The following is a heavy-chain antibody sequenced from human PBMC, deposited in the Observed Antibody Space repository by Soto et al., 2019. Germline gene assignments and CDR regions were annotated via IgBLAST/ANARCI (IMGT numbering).Heavy chain of an antibody. CDR1: GFIFATHT. Sequence: VQLVESGGGLVKPGGSLRLSCAASGFIFATHTINWVRQAPGKGLEWVSSSTGSGIYTRYADSVKGRFTISRDNAKASLYLQMNSLGAEDTAVYYCVKEGISNYNEYFDYWGQGTRVTVSS. CDR3: VKEGISNYNEYFDY. J-gene: IGHJ4*02. V-gene: IGHV3-21*02. D-gene: IGHD4-4*01. CDR2: STGSGIYT.